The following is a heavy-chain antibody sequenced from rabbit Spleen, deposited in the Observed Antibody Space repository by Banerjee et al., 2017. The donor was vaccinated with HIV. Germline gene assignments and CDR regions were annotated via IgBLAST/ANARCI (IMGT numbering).Heavy chain of an antibody. V-gene: IGHV1S40*01. CDR2: IDTGSRDFT. Sequence: LVEYGGDLVQPGASLTLTCTASGVSFSNYNFMCWVRQAPGKGLEWIACIDTGSRDFTYYASWAKGRFTISKTSSTTVTLQMTSLTAADTATYFCARDTGSSFSTYGMDLWGQGTLVTV. CDR3: ARDTGSSFSTYGMDL. J-gene: IGHJ6*01. CDR1: GVSFSNYNF. D-gene: IGHD8-1*01.